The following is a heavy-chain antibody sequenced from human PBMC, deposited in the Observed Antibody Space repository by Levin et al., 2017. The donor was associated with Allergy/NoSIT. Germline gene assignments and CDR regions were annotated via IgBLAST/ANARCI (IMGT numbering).Heavy chain of an antibody. D-gene: IGHD4-17*01. CDR3: AKCSVRYYYYMDV. J-gene: IGHJ6*03. Sequence: GESLKISCAASGFTFSNYAMSWVRQAPGKGLEWVSAMSGSGGSTYNADSVKGRVTISRDNSKNTLYLQMNSLRAEDTAVYYCAKCSVRYYYYMDVWGKGTTVTVSS. V-gene: IGHV3-23*01. CDR2: MSGSGGST. CDR1: GFTFSNYA.